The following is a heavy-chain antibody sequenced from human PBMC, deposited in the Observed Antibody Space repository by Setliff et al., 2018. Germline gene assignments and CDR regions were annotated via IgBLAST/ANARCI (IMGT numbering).Heavy chain of an antibody. J-gene: IGHJ4*02. CDR3: ARHTIAMSTIISYFDY. CDR1: GGSISSSSYY. CDR2: IYYSGST. D-gene: IGHD3-10*01. Sequence: SETLSLTCTVSGGSISSSSYYWGWIRQPPGKGLEWIGSIYYSGSTYYNPSLKSRVTISIDTSKNQFPLKLSSVTAADTAVYYCARHTIAMSTIISYFDYWGQGTLVTVSS. V-gene: IGHV4-39*01.